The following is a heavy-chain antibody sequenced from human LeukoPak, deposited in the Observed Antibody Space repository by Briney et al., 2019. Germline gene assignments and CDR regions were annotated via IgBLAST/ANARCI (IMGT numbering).Heavy chain of an antibody. CDR2: ISSDGTIT. J-gene: IGHJ4*02. V-gene: IGHV3-74*01. CDR3: ARFNPPPT. CDR1: GFTLSSYW. Sequence: GGSLRLSCAASGFTLSSYWMHWVRQAPGKGLVWVSRISSDGTITNYADSVKGRFTISRDNAKNTLYLQMNSLRVEDTAVYYCARFNPPPTWGQGTLVTVSS.